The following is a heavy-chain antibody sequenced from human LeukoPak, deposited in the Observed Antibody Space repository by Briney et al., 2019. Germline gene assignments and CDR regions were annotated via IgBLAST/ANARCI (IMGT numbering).Heavy chain of an antibody. Sequence: GGSLRLSCAASGFTFSSYAMSWVRQAPGKGLEWVSAIRDSSTDTYYADSVKGRFAISRDNSKNTLYLQMNSLRAEDTAVYYCARMILLLGDVLTVPPRGFDYWGQGTLVTVSS. J-gene: IGHJ4*02. V-gene: IGHV3-23*01. CDR1: GFTFSSYA. CDR2: IRDSSTDT. CDR3: ARMILLLGDVLTVPPRGFDY. D-gene: IGHD3-9*01.